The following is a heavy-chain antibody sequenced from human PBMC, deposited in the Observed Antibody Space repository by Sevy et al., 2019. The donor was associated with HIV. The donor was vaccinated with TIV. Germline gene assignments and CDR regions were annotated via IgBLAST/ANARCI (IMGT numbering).Heavy chain of an antibody. Sequence: GGSLRLSCVASGFTYSMNWVRQAPGKGLEWVSYVSDSSATIHYADSVKGRFTISRDNAKNSLYLQMNTLRAEDTAVDHCASHRGGYERLYYFDSWGQGTLVTVSS. V-gene: IGHV3-48*01. CDR1: GFTYS. CDR2: VSDSSATI. J-gene: IGHJ4*02. D-gene: IGHD5-12*01. CDR3: ASHRGGYERLYYFDS.